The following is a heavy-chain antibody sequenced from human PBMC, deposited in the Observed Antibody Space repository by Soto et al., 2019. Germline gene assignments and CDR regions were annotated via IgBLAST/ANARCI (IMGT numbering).Heavy chain of an antibody. J-gene: IGHJ5*02. CDR1: GYTFTSYG. CDR3: ASCQLWDLSRGQKAWFDP. CDR2: ISAYNGNT. Sequence: ASVKVSCKASGYTFTSYGISWVRQAPGQGLEWMGWISAYNGNTNYAQKLQGRVTITTDTSTSTAYMELSSLRSEDTAVYYCASCQLWDLSRGQKAWFDPRAQRTLVTVSS. D-gene: IGHD5-18*01. V-gene: IGHV1-18*01.